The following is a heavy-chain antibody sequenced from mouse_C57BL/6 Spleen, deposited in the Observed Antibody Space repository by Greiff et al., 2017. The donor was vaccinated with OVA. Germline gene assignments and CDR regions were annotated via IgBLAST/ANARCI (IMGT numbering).Heavy chain of an antibody. CDR3: ARRHYEGARDY. D-gene: IGHD2-4*01. CDR1: GYTFTSYW. J-gene: IGHJ4*01. Sequence: QVQLQQPGAELVMPGASVKLSCKASGYTFTSYWMHWVKQRPGQGLEWIGEIDPSDSYTNYNQKFKVKSTLTVDKSSSTAYMQIRSLAAEEAEVDYSARRHYEGARDYWGQGTSVTVSA. V-gene: IGHV1-69*01. CDR2: IDPSDSYT.